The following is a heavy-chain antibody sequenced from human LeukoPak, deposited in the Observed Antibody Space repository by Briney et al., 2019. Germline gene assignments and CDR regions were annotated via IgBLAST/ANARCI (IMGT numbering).Heavy chain of an antibody. CDR2: FDPEDGET. J-gene: IGHJ5*02. V-gene: IGHV1-24*01. CDR3: ATTSNYYGSGSSYNWFDP. D-gene: IGHD3-10*01. Sequence: GASVKVSCKVSGYTLTELSMHWVRQAPGKGLEWMGGFDPEDGETIYAQKFQGRVTITADESTSTAYMELSSLRSEDTAVYYCATTSNYYGSGSSYNWFDPWGQGTLVTVSS. CDR1: GYTLTELS.